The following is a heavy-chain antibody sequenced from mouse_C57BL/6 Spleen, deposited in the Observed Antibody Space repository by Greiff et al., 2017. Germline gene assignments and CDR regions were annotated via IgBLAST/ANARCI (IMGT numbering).Heavy chain of an antibody. Sequence: EVMLVESGGGLVKPGGSLKLSCAASGFTFSSYAMSWVRQTPEKRLEWVATISDGGSYTYYPDNVKGRFTISRDNAKNNLYLQMSHLKSEDTAMYYCARDADYGSSFYYFDYWGQGTTRTVSS. J-gene: IGHJ2*01. V-gene: IGHV5-4*01. CDR2: ISDGGSYT. CDR3: ARDADYGSSFYYFDY. CDR1: GFTFSSYA. D-gene: IGHD1-1*01.